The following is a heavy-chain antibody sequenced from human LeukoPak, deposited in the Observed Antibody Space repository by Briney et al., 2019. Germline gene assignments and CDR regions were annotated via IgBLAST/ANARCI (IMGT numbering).Heavy chain of an antibody. Sequence: GGSLRLSCAASGFTFSDYYMSWIRQAPGKGLEWVSYISSSGSTIYYADSVKGRFTISRDNAKNSLYLQMNSLRAEDTALYYCAKAYYDSSGYSAYYFDYWGQGTLVTVSS. D-gene: IGHD3-22*01. CDR1: GFTFSDYY. J-gene: IGHJ4*02. V-gene: IGHV3-11*01. CDR3: AKAYYDSSGYSAYYFDY. CDR2: ISSSGSTI.